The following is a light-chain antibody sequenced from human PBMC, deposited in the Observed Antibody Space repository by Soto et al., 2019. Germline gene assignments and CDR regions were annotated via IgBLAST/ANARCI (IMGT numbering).Light chain of an antibody. V-gene: IGKV1-33*01. CDR1: QDIRNH. J-gene: IGKJ4*01. CDR2: DVS. CDR3: QHYDDLVT. Sequence: DIQMTQSPSSLSASAGDRVIITCQASQDIRNHLNWYQQKPGKAPKLLIYDVSNLATGIPPKFSGGGSGKDFALTINSLQPEDIATYYCQHYDDLVTLGVGTKVAIK.